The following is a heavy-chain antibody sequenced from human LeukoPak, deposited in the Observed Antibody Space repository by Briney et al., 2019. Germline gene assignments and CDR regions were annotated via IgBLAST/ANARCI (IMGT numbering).Heavy chain of an antibody. J-gene: IGHJ6*03. V-gene: IGHV4-31*03. CDR3: ARDGRIGHYYYYMDV. D-gene: IGHD3-10*01. CDR1: GGSISSGGNY. Sequence: PSQTLSLTCTVSGGSISSGGNYWSWIRQHPGKGLEWIGYIYYSGSTYYNPSLKSRVTISVDTSKNQFSLKLSSVTAADTAVYCSARDGRIGHYYYYMDVWGKGTTVTVSS. CDR2: IYYSGST.